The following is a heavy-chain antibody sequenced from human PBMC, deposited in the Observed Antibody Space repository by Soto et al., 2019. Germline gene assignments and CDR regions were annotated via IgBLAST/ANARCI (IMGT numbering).Heavy chain of an antibody. CDR3: ARGLSDYDRSPSKKYYYYYYMDV. D-gene: IGHD5-12*01. J-gene: IGHJ6*03. Sequence: QVQLVQSGAEVKKPGASVKVSCKASGYTFTSYDINWVRQATGQGLEWMGWMNPNSGNTGYAQKFQGRVTMTRNTSISTAYMELSSLRSEDTAVYYCARGLSDYDRSPSKKYYYYYYMDVWGKGTTVTVSS. CDR1: GYTFTSYD. V-gene: IGHV1-8*01. CDR2: MNPNSGNT.